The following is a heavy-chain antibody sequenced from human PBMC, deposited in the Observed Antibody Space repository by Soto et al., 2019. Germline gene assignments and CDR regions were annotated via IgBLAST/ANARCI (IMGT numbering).Heavy chain of an antibody. D-gene: IGHD2-15*01. CDR1: GGTYRSNA. Sequence: SVKPSCKDCGGTYRSNAISWVRQAPKQGLEWMGGIIPIFGTANYAQKFQGRVTITADESTSTAYMELSSLRSEDTAVYYCARDHCSGGSCYGDAAARYYYGMDVWGQGTTVTVSS. V-gene: IGHV1-69*13. CDR3: ARDHCSGGSCYGDAAARYYYGMDV. J-gene: IGHJ6*02. CDR2: IIPIFGTA.